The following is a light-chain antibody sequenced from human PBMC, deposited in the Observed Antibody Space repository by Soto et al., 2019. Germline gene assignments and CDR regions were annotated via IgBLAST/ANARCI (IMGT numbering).Light chain of an antibody. V-gene: IGLV1-51*02. CDR1: SSNIGNNY. CDR2: ESN. CDR3: GTWDSSLSAV. Sequence: QSVLTQPPSVSAAPGQKVTISCSGSSSNIGNNYVSWYQQLPGTAPKLLICESNKRPSGIPDRFSGSKSGTSATLGITGLQTGDEADYYCGTWDSSLSAVFGGGTKVTVL. J-gene: IGLJ3*02.